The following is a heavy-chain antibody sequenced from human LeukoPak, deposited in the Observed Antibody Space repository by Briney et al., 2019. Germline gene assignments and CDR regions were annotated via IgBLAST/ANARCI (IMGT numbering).Heavy chain of an antibody. J-gene: IGHJ4*02. D-gene: IGHD3-22*01. V-gene: IGHV3-23*01. CDR3: AKGGGITMIVVVILFFDY. CDR2: ISGSGGST. CDR1: GFTFSSYA. Sequence: PGGSLRLSCADSGFTFSSYAMSWVRQAPGKGLEWVSAISGSGGSTYYADSVKGRFTISRDNSKNTLYLQMNSLRAEDTAVYYCAKGGGITMIVVVILFFDYWGQGTLVTVSS.